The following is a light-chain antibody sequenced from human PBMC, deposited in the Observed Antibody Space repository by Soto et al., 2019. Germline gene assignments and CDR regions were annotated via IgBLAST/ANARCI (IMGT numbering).Light chain of an antibody. CDR2: AAS. V-gene: IGKV1-9*01. Sequence: DIQMTQSPSSLSASVGDRVTITFQASQVISNYLIWYQHKPGKAPKLLIYAASTLQSGVPSRFSGSGSGTEFTLTISSLQPEDFATYYCQQLNSYPLTFGGGTKVDIK. CDR3: QQLNSYPLT. J-gene: IGKJ4*01. CDR1: QVISNY.